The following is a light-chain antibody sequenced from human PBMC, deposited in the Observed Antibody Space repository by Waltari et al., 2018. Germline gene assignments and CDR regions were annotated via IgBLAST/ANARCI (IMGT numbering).Light chain of an antibody. CDR2: GTS. CDR1: QSFNSGY. V-gene: IGKV3-20*01. J-gene: IGKJ3*01. Sequence: VLTQSPGTLSLSPGERATLSCRASQSFNSGYLAWYRQKPGQAPRMPIYGTSSRATGIPDRCSGSGSGTDFTLTISRLEPEDFAVYYCKQYGPTFGPGTKVEIK. CDR3: KQYGPT.